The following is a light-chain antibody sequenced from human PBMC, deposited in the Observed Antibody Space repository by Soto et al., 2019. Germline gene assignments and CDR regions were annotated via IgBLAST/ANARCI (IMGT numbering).Light chain of an antibody. Sequence: DMQMTQFPSSVSSSAVDRSTSTCLASQCISRWLAWYQQKPGNAPKLLIFATSTLQSGVQSRFSGSRSGTDFTLTISRMQSEDFATYYCQQGNSFQWKFGKGNTVDIK. CDR2: ATS. V-gene: IGKV1-12*01. CDR1: QCISRW. J-gene: IGKJ1*01. CDR3: QQGNSFQWK.